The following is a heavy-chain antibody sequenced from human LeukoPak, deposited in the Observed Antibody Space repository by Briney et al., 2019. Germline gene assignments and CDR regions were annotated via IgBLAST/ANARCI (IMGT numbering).Heavy chain of an antibody. D-gene: IGHD5-18*01. CDR2: IYYSGST. CDR3: ARGLWFDY. Sequence: SETLSLTCTVSGGSISSSSYYWGWIRQPPGKGLEWIGSIYYSGSTYYNPSLKSRVTISVDTSKNQFSLKLSSVTAADTAVYYCARGLWFDYWGQGTLVTVSS. J-gene: IGHJ4*02. V-gene: IGHV4-39*07. CDR1: GGSISSSSYY.